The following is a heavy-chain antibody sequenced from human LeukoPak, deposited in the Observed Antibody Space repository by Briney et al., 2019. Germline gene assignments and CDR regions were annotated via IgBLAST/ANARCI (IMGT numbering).Heavy chain of an antibody. CDR3: ARQGGIVVVPAALNWFDP. D-gene: IGHD2-2*01. Sequence: SETLSLTCAVSGYSISSGYYWGWIRQPPGKGLEWIGSIYHIGSTYYNPPLKSRVTISVDTSKNQFSLKLSSVTAADTAVYYCARQGGIVVVPAALNWFDPWGQGTLVTVSS. V-gene: IGHV4-38-2*01. J-gene: IGHJ5*02. CDR1: GYSISSGYY. CDR2: IYHIGST.